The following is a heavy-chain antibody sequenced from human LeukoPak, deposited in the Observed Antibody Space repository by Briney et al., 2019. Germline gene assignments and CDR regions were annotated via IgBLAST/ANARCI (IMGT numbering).Heavy chain of an antibody. CDR1: GGSISSSNYY. D-gene: IGHD3-9*01. CDR2: IHYSGST. Sequence: SETLSLTCPVSGGSISSSNYYWGWIRQPPGKGLEWIESIHYSGSTYYNPSLKSRVTISVDTSKNQFSLKLSSVTAADTAMYYCAREAYDVLTSDWFDPWGQGTLVTVSS. V-gene: IGHV4-39*02. J-gene: IGHJ5*02. CDR3: AREAYDVLTSDWFDP.